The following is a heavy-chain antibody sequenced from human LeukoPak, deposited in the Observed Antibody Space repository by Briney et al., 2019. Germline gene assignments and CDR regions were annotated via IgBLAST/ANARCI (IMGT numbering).Heavy chain of an antibody. V-gene: IGHV1-2*02. Sequence: ASVKVSCKASGYTFTGYYMHWVRQAPGQGLEWMGWINPNSGGTNYAQKLQGRVTMTTDTSTSTAYMELRSLRSDDTAVYYCARDRRITIFGVVSSGMDVWGQGTTVTVSS. CDR3: ARDRRITIFGVVSSGMDV. CDR2: INPNSGGT. D-gene: IGHD3-3*01. CDR1: GYTFTGYY. J-gene: IGHJ6*02.